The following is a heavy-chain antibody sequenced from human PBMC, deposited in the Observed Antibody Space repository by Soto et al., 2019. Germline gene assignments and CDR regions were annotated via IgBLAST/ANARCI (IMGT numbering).Heavy chain of an antibody. Sequence: EVQLLESGGGLEQPGGSLRLSCAASGFIFSSYALSWVRQAPGKGLEWVSAISGSGTTTYYADSVKGRFTFPRDNSKNMLYLQMTSLSAEYTAVYYCAKTHSGWYPPFDSWGQGTLVTVSS. D-gene: IGHD6-19*01. J-gene: IGHJ4*02. V-gene: IGHV3-23*01. CDR1: GFIFSSYA. CDR3: AKTHSGWYPPFDS. CDR2: ISGSGTTT.